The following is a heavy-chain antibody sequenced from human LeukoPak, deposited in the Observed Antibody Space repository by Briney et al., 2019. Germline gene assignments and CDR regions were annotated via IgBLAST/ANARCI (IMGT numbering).Heavy chain of an antibody. D-gene: IGHD2-15*01. CDR1: GLTFSGSA. CDR2: ISCSGNST. J-gene: IGHJ4*02. Sequence: PGGSLRLSCAASGLTFSGSAMSWVRQAPGKGLEWVSLISCSGNSTYYADSVKGRFTISRDNSNNMLYLQMNSLRAEDTAIYYCAKVLVLVSANRYYFDYWGQGTLVTVSS. V-gene: IGHV3-23*01. CDR3: AKVLVLVSANRYYFDY.